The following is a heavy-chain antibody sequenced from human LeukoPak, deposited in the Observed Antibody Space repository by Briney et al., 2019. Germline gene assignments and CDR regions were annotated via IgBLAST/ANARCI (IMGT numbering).Heavy chain of an antibody. Sequence: GGSLRLSCAASGFAFSSQAMGWVRQAPGKGLEWVSLIYSDGSAYYADSVKGRFTISRDNSKNTLYLQMNSLRAEDTAVYYCARYCSGGSCLIDYWGQGTLVTVSS. J-gene: IGHJ4*02. D-gene: IGHD2-15*01. CDR3: ARYCSGGSCLIDY. CDR2: IYSDGSA. V-gene: IGHV3-53*01. CDR1: GFAFSSQA.